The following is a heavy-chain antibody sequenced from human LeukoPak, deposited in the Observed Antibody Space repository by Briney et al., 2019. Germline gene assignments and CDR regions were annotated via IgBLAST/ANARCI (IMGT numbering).Heavy chain of an antibody. J-gene: IGHJ3*02. V-gene: IGHV4-59*01. Sequence: PSETLSLTCTVSGGSISSYYWSWIRQPPGKGLEWIGYIYYSGSTNYNPSLKSRVTISVDTSKNQFSLKLSSVTAADTAVYYCARDSRPAKHYDFWSGYSDAFDIWGQGTMVTVSS. CDR1: GGSISSYY. CDR2: IYYSGST. CDR3: ARDSRPAKHYDFWSGYSDAFDI. D-gene: IGHD3-3*01.